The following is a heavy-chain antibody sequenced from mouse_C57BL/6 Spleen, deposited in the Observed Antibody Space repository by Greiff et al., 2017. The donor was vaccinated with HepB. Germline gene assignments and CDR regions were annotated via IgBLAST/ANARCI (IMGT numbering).Heavy chain of an antibody. V-gene: IGHV1-50*01. CDR1: GYTFTSYW. Sequence: VQLQQPGAELVKPGASVKLPCKASGYTFTSYWMQWVKQRPGQGLEWIGEIDPSDSYTNYNQKFKGKATLTVDTSSSTAYMQLSSLTSEDSAVYYCARSLSRGAYWGQGTLVTVSA. CDR2: IDPSDSYT. D-gene: IGHD1-1*02. CDR3: ARSLSRGAY. J-gene: IGHJ3*01.